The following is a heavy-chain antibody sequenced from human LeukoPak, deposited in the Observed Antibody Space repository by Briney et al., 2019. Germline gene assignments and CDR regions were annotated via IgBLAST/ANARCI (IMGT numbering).Heavy chain of an antibody. D-gene: IGHD3-16*02. J-gene: IGHJ4*02. CDR2: IYPGDSDT. CDR3: ARLTLGELSLLDY. V-gene: IGHV5-51*01. Sequence: GESLKISCKGSGYSFTSYWIGWVRQMPGKGLEWMGIIYPGDSDTRYSPSFQGQVTISADKSISTACLQWSSLKASGTAMYYCARLTLGELSLLDYWGQGTLVTVSS. CDR1: GYSFTSYW.